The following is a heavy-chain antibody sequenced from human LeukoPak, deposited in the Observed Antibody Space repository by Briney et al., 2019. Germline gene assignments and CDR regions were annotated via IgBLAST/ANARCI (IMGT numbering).Heavy chain of an antibody. D-gene: IGHD6-25*01. Sequence: PSETLSLTCTVSGGSISSGSYYWRWIRQPAGKGLEWIGRIYTSGSINYNPPLKSRVTISVDTSKNQFSLKLSSVTAADTAVYYCARGTATFDYWGQGTLVTVSS. CDR1: GGSISSGSYY. CDR2: IYTSGSI. CDR3: ARGTATFDY. V-gene: IGHV4-61*02. J-gene: IGHJ4*02.